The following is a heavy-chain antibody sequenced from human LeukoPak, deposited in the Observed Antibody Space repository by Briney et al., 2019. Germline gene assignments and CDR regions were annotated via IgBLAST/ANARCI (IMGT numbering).Heavy chain of an antibody. CDR1: GFTFSNYA. CDR3: ARGSDCSATFCGPDS. CDR2: IGAGGST. Sequence: GGSLRLSCAASGFTFSNYAMNWVRQAPGKGLEWVSGIGAGGSTECPDSVKGRFTISRDNSKNALFLQMNSLRPEDTAIYYWARGSDCSATFCGPDSWGQGTLVTVSS. D-gene: IGHD2/OR15-2a*01. V-gene: IGHV3-23*01. J-gene: IGHJ5*01.